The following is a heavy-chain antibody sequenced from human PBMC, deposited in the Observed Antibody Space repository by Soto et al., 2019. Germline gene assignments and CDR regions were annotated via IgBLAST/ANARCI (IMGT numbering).Heavy chain of an antibody. CDR2: INAGNGNT. J-gene: IGHJ3*02. Sequence: ASVKVSCKASGYTFTSYAMHWVRQAPGQRLEWMGWINAGNGNTKYSQKFQGRVTITRDTSASTAYMELRSLRSEDTALYYCARTAITMIVPMAEFDIWGQGTMVTVSS. CDR1: GYTFTSYA. V-gene: IGHV1-3*01. CDR3: ARTAITMIVPMAEFDI. D-gene: IGHD3-22*01.